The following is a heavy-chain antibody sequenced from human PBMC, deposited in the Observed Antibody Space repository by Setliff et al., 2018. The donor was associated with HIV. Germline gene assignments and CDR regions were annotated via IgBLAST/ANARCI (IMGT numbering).Heavy chain of an antibody. Sequence: PSETLSLTCTVSGGSISSSSYYWGWIRQPPGKGLEWIGSIYYSGTTYYNPSLKSRITISVDTSKNQFSLKVNSVTAADTAVYYCASPKERYYYGSGTNVREYYGMDVWGQGTTVTV. CDR2: IYYSGTT. D-gene: IGHD3-10*01. J-gene: IGHJ6*02. V-gene: IGHV4-39*07. CDR3: ASPKERYYYGSGTNVREYYGMDV. CDR1: GGSISSSSYY.